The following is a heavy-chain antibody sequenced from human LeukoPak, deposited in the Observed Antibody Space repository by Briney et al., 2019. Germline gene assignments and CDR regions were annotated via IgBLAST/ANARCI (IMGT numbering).Heavy chain of an antibody. CDR3: ARDRRGEGGLDY. CDR1: GYTFTSYY. Sequence: GASVKVSCKASGYTFTSYYMHWVRQAPGQGLEWMGIINPSGGSTSYAQKFQGRVTMTRDTSTSTVYMELSSLRSEDTAVYHCARDRRGEGGLDYWGQGTLVTVSS. D-gene: IGHD3-10*01. V-gene: IGHV1-46*01. J-gene: IGHJ4*02. CDR2: INPSGGST.